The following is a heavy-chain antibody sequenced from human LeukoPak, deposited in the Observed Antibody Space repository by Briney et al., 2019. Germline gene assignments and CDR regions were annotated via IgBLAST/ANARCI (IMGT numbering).Heavy chain of an antibody. Sequence: ASVKVSCKASGYTLTTYAMHWVRQAPGQSLEWMGWINAGNGDTKYSQNFQGRVTITRDTSANTAYMELSSLRSEDTAVYYCARGGSGRTHFDYWGQGTLVTVSS. CDR2: INAGNGDT. CDR1: GYTLTTYA. J-gene: IGHJ4*02. V-gene: IGHV1-3*01. D-gene: IGHD3-10*01. CDR3: ARGGSGRTHFDY.